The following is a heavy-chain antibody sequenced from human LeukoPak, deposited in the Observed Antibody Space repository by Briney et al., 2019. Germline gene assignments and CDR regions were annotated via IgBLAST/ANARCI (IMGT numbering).Heavy chain of an antibody. V-gene: IGHV3-7*01. J-gene: IGHJ5*02. Sequence: TWIPHPPGKGLDGLPNIKQDGSEKYYVDSVKGRFTISRDNAKNSLYLQMNSLRAEDTAVYYCARDRNGWTSTGNWFDPWGQGTLVTVSS. CDR3: ARDRNGWTSTGNWFDP. CDR2: IKQDGSEK. D-gene: IGHD3/OR15-3a*01.